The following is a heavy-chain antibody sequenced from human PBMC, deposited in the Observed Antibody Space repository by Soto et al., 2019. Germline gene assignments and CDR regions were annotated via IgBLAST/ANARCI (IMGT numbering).Heavy chain of an antibody. J-gene: IGHJ4*02. CDR2: IYYSGTT. V-gene: IGHV4-28*03. CDR1: GYSISSSNW. D-gene: IGHD2-2*01. Sequence: SETLSLTCAVSGYSISSSNWWGWIRQPPGKGLEWIGYIYYSGTTYYNPSLKSRVTMSVDTSKNQFSLKLTSVTAVDTAVYYCARAVRTYVVPAAEDPFDYWGQGTLVTVS. CDR3: ARAVRTYVVPAAEDPFDY.